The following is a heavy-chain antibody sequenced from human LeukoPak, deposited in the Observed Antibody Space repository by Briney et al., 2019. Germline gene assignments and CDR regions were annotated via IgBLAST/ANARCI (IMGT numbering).Heavy chain of an antibody. J-gene: IGHJ4*02. D-gene: IGHD3-22*01. V-gene: IGHV1-18*01. Sequence: ASVKVSCKASGYTFTSYGISWVRQAPGQGLEWMGWISAYNGNTNYAQKLQGRVTMTTDTSTSTAYMELRSLRSDDTAVYYCARDLGDDYYDSSGLGDYWGQGTLVTVSS. CDR3: ARDLGDDYYDSSGLGDY. CDR2: ISAYNGNT. CDR1: GYTFTSYG.